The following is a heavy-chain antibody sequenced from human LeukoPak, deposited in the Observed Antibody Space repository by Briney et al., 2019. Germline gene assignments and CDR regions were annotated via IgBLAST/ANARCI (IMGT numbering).Heavy chain of an antibody. D-gene: IGHD5-24*01. CDR1: GFTVSSNH. Sequence: GGSLRLSCAASGFTVSSNHMNWVRQGPGEGLEWVSIIYSSGSTYYADSVKGRFTISRDDSKNTLYLQMNSLRAEDTAVYYCARGRAFDIWGQGTMVTISS. J-gene: IGHJ3*02. CDR3: ARGRAFDI. CDR2: IYSSGST. V-gene: IGHV3-53*01.